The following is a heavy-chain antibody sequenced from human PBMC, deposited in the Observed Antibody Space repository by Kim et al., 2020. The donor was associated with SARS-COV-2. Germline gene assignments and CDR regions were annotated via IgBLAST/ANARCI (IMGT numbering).Heavy chain of an antibody. CDR1: GGSISSYY. D-gene: IGHD4-17*01. J-gene: IGHJ2*01. V-gene: IGHV4-59*13. Sequence: SETLSLTCTVSGGSISSYYWSWIRQPPGKGLEWIGYIYYSGSTNYNPSLKSRVTISVDTSKNQFSLKLSSVTAADTAVYYCARETHDYGDWGWYFDLWGRGTLVTVSS. CDR2: IYYSGST. CDR3: ARETHDYGDWGWYFDL.